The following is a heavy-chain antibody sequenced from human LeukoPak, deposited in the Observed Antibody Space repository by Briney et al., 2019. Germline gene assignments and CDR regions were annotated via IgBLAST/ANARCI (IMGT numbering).Heavy chain of an antibody. CDR3: ARDSYYGSGRRYYFDY. Sequence: SETLSLTCTVSGGSISSYYWSWIRQPAGKGLEWIGRIYTSESTNYNPSLKSRVTMSVDTSKNQFSLKLSSVTAADTAVYYCARDSYYGSGRRYYFDYWGQGTLVTVSS. D-gene: IGHD3-10*01. V-gene: IGHV4-4*07. CDR2: IYTSEST. CDR1: GGSISSYY. J-gene: IGHJ4*02.